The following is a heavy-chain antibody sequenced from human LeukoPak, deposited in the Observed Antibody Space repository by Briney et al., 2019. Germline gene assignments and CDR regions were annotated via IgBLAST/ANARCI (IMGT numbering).Heavy chain of an antibody. CDR3: ARSYYYDSGFDY. CDR2: MNPNSGNT. J-gene: IGHJ4*02. V-gene: IGHV1-8*01. CDR1: GYTFTSYD. D-gene: IGHD3-22*01. Sequence: ASVKVSCKASGYTFTSYDINWVRQATGQGREWVGWMNPNSGNTGYAQKFQGRVTMIRNTSISTAYMELSSLRSEDTAVYYCARSYYYDSGFDYWGQGTLVTVSS.